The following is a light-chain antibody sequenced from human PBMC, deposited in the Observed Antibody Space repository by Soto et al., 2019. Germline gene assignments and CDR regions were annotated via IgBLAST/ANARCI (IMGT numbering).Light chain of an antibody. V-gene: IGKV1-39*01. Sequence: DIQMTQSPSSLSASVGDRVTITCRASQTITTYLNWYQQKPGKAPQLLIYGASILQSGVPPRFTGSGSGTDSTLTISSLPPEDFATYHCQQGHSSPSTFGHGTNVEIK. CDR3: QQGHSSPST. CDR2: GAS. CDR1: QTITTY. J-gene: IGKJ1*01.